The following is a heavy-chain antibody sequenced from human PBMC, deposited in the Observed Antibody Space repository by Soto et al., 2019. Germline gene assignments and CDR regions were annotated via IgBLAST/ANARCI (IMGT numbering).Heavy chain of an antibody. CDR2: IYYDGSDE. D-gene: IGHD1-26*01. J-gene: IGHJ4*02. CDR1: GFSFTGHG. Sequence: QVQLVESGGGVVQPGRSLRLSCAASGFSFTGHGMHWVRQAPGKGLEWVALIYYDGSDEYYADYVKGRFSISRDNSKKMVDLEMNCLSAEDTAVYYCERDRGAQPSNMWPVPGTYFDYWGQGTLVTVSS. V-gene: IGHV3-33*01. CDR3: ERDRGAQPSNMWPVPGTYFDY.